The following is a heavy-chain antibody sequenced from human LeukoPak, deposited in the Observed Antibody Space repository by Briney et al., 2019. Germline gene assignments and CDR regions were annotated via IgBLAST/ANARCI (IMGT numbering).Heavy chain of an antibody. CDR3: AQRQGHAFDN. V-gene: IGHV3-23*01. Sequence: GGSLRLSCAASGFTFSGYAMTWVRQGPGKGLEWVSYISASGDGTYYADSVKGRFTLSRDNSKSTLYLQMNSLRAEDTAVYYCAQRQGHAFDNRGQGTLVTVSS. CDR1: GFTFSGYA. J-gene: IGHJ4*02. CDR2: ISASGDGT.